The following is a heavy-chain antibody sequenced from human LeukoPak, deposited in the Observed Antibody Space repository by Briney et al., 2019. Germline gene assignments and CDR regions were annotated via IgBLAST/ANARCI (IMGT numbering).Heavy chain of an antibody. V-gene: IGHV4-34*01. CDR3: ASLAGSLLWFDP. Sequence: SETLSLTCAVYGGSFSRYYWSWIHQPPGKGLEWIGEINHSGSTNYNPSLKSRVTISVDTSKNQFSLKLSSVTAADTAVYYCASLAGSLLWFDPWGQGTLVTVSS. J-gene: IGHJ5*02. CDR1: GGSFSRYY. CDR2: INHSGST. D-gene: IGHD1-26*01.